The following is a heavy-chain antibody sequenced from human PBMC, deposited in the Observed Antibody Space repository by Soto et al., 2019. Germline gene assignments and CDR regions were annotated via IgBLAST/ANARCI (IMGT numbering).Heavy chain of an antibody. V-gene: IGHV3-21*04. CDR3: AKCPIAQAAAGTYAFDI. D-gene: IGHD6-13*01. CDR1: GFTFSSYS. CDR2: ISSSSGNI. Sequence: PVGSLRLSCAASGFTFSSYSMNWVRQAPGKGLEWVSSISSSSGNIYYADSVKGRFTISRDNAKNSLYLQMNSLRAEDTAVYYCAKCPIAQAAAGTYAFDIWGQGTMVTVSS. J-gene: IGHJ3*02.